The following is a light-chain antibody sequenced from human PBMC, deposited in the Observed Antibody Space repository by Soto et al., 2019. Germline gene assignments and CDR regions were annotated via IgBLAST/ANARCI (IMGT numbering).Light chain of an antibody. J-gene: IGKJ1*01. V-gene: IGKV3D-15*01. CDR2: AAS. CDR1: QSISSN. Sequence: EIVLTQSPGTLSLSPGERATISCRATQSISSNLAWYQQKPGHAPMLLIYAASTRATGIPARFSGSGSGTEFTLPISSLQSEDFAVYYCQQYNNWPVFGQGTKVDI. CDR3: QQYNNWPV.